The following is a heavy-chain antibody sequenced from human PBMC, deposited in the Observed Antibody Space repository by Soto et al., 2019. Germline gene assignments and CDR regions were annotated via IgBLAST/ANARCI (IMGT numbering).Heavy chain of an antibody. J-gene: IGHJ6*02. Sequence: QITLKESGPTLVKPTQTLTLTCTFSGFSVSTSGGGVAWIRQPPGKALEWLALIYWDGDERYSPFLQSRVTITKDTSKNQVVLTMTNMDPVDTATYYCAHKGGRGAAMDVWGQGTTVTVSS. CDR1: GFSVSTSGGG. D-gene: IGHD2-15*01. CDR3: AHKGGRGAAMDV. V-gene: IGHV2-5*02. CDR2: IYWDGDE.